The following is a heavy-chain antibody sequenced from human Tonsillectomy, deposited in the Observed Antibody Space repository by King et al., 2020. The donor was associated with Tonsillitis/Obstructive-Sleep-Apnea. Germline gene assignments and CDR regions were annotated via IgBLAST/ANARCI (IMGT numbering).Heavy chain of an antibody. CDR2: IYSSGST. V-gene: IGHV4-59*01. CDR3: ARDMVLEAGGDAFDI. D-gene: IGHD2-8*01. CDR1: GGSISSSY. J-gene: IGHJ3*02. Sequence: VQLQESGPGLVKPSETLSLTCTVSGGSISSSYWSWIRQPPGKGLEWIGYIYSSGSTNYNPSLRSRVTISVDTSKNQFSLKLSSVTAADTAVYYCARDMVLEAGGDAFDIWGQGTMVTVSS.